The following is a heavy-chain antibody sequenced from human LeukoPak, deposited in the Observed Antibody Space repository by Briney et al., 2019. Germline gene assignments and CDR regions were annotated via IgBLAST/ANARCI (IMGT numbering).Heavy chain of an antibody. CDR2: IYPTGST. Sequence: PSETLSLTCAVSGVSISSSNWWNWVRQPPGKGLEWIGEIYPTGSTNYNPSLKSRVTISVDKSKNQFSLKLSSVNAADTAVYYCARAVGGDGSGSLWGPGTLVTVSS. CDR3: ARAVGGDGSGSL. D-gene: IGHD3-10*01. CDR1: GVSISSSNW. V-gene: IGHV4-4*02. J-gene: IGHJ4*02.